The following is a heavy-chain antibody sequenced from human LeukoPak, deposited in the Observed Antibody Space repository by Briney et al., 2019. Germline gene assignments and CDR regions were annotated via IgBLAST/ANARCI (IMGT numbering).Heavy chain of an antibody. Sequence: QPGGSLRLSCAASGFTFSSYDMHWVRQATGEGLEWVSVITTAGDTYYSGSAKGRFTISRENARNSLYLQMNSLRAGDTAVYYCARATSGFDYWGQGTLVTVSS. J-gene: IGHJ4*02. V-gene: IGHV3-13*04. CDR3: ARATSGFDY. D-gene: IGHD2-2*01. CDR1: GFTFSSYD. CDR2: ITTAGDT.